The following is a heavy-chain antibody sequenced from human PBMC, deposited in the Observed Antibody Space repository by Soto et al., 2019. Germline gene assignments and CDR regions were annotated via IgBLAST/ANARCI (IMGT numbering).Heavy chain of an antibody. CDR3: ARDRLMATAGTARHYFGLDV. CDR2: IYYSGNT. D-gene: IGHD5-18*01. Sequence: SETLSLTCTVSGGSIRSGGYYWSWVRQNPRRGLEWIGNIYYSGNTYYNPPLKSRLTISVDTSKNQFSLNLSSVTAADTAVYYCARDRLMATAGTARHYFGLDVWGQGTTVTVSS. J-gene: IGHJ6*02. CDR1: GGSIRSGGYY. V-gene: IGHV4-31*03.